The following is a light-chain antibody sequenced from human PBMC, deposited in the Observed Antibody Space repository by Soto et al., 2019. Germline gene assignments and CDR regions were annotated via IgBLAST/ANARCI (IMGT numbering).Light chain of an antibody. CDR2: GAS. Sequence: EIVMTQSPATLSVSPGESATLSCRASQSVSSNLAWYQQKPGQAPRLLIYGASTRATGIPDRFSGGGTATDFTLTISRLEPEDFAVYYCQQYDESPLTFGGGTRLEIK. CDR3: QQYDESPLT. J-gene: IGKJ5*01. V-gene: IGKV3-15*01. CDR1: QSVSSN.